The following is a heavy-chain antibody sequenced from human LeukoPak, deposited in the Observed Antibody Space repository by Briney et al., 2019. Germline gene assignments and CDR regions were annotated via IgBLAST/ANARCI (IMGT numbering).Heavy chain of an antibody. D-gene: IGHD4-17*01. CDR2: IKQDGSEK. CDR3: ARDQGPYGDYYFDY. Sequence: GGSLRFSCAASGFTFSSYWVSWVRQAPGKGLEWVANIKQDGSEKYYVDSVKGRFTISRDNAKNSLYLQMNSLRAEDTAVYYCARDQGPYGDYYFDYWGQGTLVTVSS. V-gene: IGHV3-7*01. J-gene: IGHJ4*02. CDR1: GFTFSSYW.